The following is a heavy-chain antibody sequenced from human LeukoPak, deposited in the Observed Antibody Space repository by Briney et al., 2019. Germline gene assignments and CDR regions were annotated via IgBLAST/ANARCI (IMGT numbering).Heavy chain of an antibody. V-gene: IGHV3-9*01. D-gene: IGHD3-3*01. Sequence: GRSLRLSCAASGFTFDDYAMPWVRQAPGKGLEWVSGISWNSGHIDYADSLKGRFTISRDNAKNSLYLQMNSLTPEDTALYYCAKEELRCFDCWGQGTLVTVSS. CDR1: GFTFDDYA. J-gene: IGHJ4*02. CDR3: AKEELRCFDC. CDR2: ISWNSGHI.